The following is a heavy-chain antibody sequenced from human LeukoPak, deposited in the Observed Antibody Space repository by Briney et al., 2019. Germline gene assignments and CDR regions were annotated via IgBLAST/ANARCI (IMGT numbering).Heavy chain of an antibody. Sequence: GGSLRLSCTASGFTFGDYAMSWFRQAPGKGLEWVGFIRSEAYGGTTEYAASVKGRFTISRDDSKSIAYLQMNSLKTEDTAVYYCTRAPNLLWFGELLPPDYWGQGTLVTVSS. CDR3: TRAPNLLWFGELLPPDY. V-gene: IGHV3-49*03. CDR2: IRSEAYGGTT. CDR1: GFTFGDYA. D-gene: IGHD3-10*01. J-gene: IGHJ4*02.